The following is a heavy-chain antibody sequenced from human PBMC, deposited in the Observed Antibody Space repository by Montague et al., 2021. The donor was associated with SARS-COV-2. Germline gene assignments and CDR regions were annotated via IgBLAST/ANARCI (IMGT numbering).Heavy chain of an antibody. V-gene: IGHV3-74*01. J-gene: IGHJ3*02. Sequence: SLRLSCAASGFTFRSYWMHWVRQAPGKGLVWVSRINSDGSSTTYADSVKGRFAISRDNGKNTLYLQMNSLRAEDTAVYYCVRAPRRHYYDSTGFDAFDIWGQGTMVTVSS. CDR3: VRAPRRHYYDSTGFDAFDI. CDR1: GFTFRSYW. D-gene: IGHD3-22*01. CDR2: INSDGSST.